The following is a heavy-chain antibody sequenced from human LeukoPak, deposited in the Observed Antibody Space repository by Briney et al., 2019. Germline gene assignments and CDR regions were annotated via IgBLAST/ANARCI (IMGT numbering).Heavy chain of an antibody. CDR3: AKAMGKYSSPYYGMDV. D-gene: IGHD5-18*01. J-gene: IGHJ6*02. V-gene: IGHV3-30*18. CDR2: ISYDGSNK. CDR1: GFTFSSYG. Sequence: PGRSLRLSCAASGFTFSSYGMHWVRQAPGKGLEWVAVISYDGSNKYYADSVKSRFTISRDNSKNTLYLQMNSLRAEDTAVYYCAKAMGKYSSPYYGMDVWGQGTTVTVSS.